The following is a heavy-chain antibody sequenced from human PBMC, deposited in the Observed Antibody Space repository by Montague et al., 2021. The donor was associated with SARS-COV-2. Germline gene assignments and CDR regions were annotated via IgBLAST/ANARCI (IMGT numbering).Heavy chain of an antibody. CDR2: TYYRSKWDS. CDR1: GDSVSSKSVA. V-gene: IGHV6-1*01. CDR3: ASSGITLTGLDAFDI. J-gene: IGHJ3*02. D-gene: IGHD3-9*01. Sequence: CAISGDSVSSKSVAWNWIRQSPSRGLEWLGRTYYRSKWDSDYAXXXKXXLVITPDTSKNQVSLQLNSVIREDTAVYFCASSGITLTGLDAFDIWGQGTMVTVSS.